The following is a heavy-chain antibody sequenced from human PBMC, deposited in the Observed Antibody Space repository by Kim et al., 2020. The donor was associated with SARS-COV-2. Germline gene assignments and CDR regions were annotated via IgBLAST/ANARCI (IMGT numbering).Heavy chain of an antibody. V-gene: IGHV1-3*01. J-gene: IGHJ5*02. D-gene: IGHD4-17*01. Sequence: SQKFQGRVTITRDTSASTAYMELSSLRSEDTAVYYCARTDYGDYGRWFDPWGQGTLVTVSS. CDR3: ARTDYGDYGRWFDP.